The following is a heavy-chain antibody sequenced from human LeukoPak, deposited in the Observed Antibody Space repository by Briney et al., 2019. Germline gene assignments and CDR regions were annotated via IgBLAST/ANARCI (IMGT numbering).Heavy chain of an antibody. V-gene: IGHV1-69*04. J-gene: IGHJ4*02. CDR3: ARFVSGHFDY. CDR2: IIPILGIA. CDR1: GYTFTSYD. Sequence: ASVKVSCKASGYTFTSYDINWVRQAPGQGLEWMGRIIPILGIANYAQKFQGRVTITADKSTSTAYMELSSLRSEDTAVYYCARFVSGHFDYWGQGTLVTVSS. D-gene: IGHD2-15*01.